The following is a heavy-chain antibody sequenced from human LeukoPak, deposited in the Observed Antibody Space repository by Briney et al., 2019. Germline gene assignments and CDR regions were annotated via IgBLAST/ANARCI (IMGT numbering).Heavy chain of an antibody. V-gene: IGHV4-4*08. Sequence: PSETLSLTCTVSGGSISGYYWSWIRQSPGKGLEWIGYIYSSGATNHYPSFKSRVTISLDTSKNQFSLKVSSVTAADTAVYHCARHVRDSSGVSHHYYLDVWGKGTTVTVSS. D-gene: IGHD6-19*01. CDR3: ARHVRDSSGVSHHYYLDV. CDR1: GGSISGYY. J-gene: IGHJ6*03. CDR2: IYSSGAT.